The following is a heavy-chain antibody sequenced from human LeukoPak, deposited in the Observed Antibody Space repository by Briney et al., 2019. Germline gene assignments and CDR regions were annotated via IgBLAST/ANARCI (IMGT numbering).Heavy chain of an antibody. Sequence: SETLSLTCTVSGGSISTSSYYWGWVRQPPGKGLEWIGNIFYSGSTYYNPSLKSRVTISVDTSKNQSSLKLSSVTAADTAVYYCARHPAGYDILTGYKPNWFDPWGQGTLVTVSS. D-gene: IGHD3-9*01. V-gene: IGHV4-39*01. CDR1: GGSISTSSYY. CDR3: ARHPAGYDILTGYKPNWFDP. J-gene: IGHJ5*02. CDR2: IFYSGST.